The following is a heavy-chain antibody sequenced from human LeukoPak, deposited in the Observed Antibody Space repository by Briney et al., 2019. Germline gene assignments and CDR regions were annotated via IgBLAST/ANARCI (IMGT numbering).Heavy chain of an antibody. CDR2: IYYSGST. CDR1: GVSISTFY. Sequence: SETLSLTCTVSGVSISTFYWSWIRQPPGKGLEWIGYIYYSGSTNYNPSLKSRVTISVDTSKNQFSLKLSSVTAADTAVYYCARGDGYILRPFDYWGQGTLVTVSS. J-gene: IGHJ4*02. D-gene: IGHD5-24*01. CDR3: ARGDGYILRPFDY. V-gene: IGHV4-59*01.